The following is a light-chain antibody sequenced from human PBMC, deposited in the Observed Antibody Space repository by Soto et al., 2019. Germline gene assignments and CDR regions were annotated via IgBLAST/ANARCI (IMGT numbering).Light chain of an antibody. V-gene: IGKV1-39*01. CDR1: QSISSY. CDR2: AAS. J-gene: IGKJ3*01. Sequence: DIQMTQSPSSLSASVGDRVTITCRASQSISSYLNWYQQKPGKAPKLLIYAASSLQSGVPSRFSGSGSGTDFTPTISSLQPGDFATYYCQQCYSTPLFTFGPGTKVDIK. CDR3: QQCYSTPLFT.